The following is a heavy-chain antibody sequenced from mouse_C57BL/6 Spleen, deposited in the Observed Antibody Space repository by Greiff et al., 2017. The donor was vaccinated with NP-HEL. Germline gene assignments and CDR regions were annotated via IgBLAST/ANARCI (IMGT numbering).Heavy chain of an antibody. D-gene: IGHD1-1*01. Sequence: EVQVVESGGGLVQPGASLRLSCAASGFTFTDYYMSWVRQPPGKAPEWLALIRNKANGYTTEYTASVKGRFTISRANSQNILYLQMNTMRAEDSATYYCVKAGGLLGFAYWGQGTLVTVSA. CDR2: IRNKANGYTT. J-gene: IGHJ3*01. CDR3: VKAGGLLGFAY. CDR1: GFTFTDYY. V-gene: IGHV7-4*01.